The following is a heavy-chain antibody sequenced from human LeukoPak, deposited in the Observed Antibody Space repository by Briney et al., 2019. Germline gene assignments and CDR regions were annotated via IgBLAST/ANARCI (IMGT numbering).Heavy chain of an antibody. D-gene: IGHD1-7*01. CDR2: IILIFGTA. J-gene: IGHJ4*02. CDR1: GGTFSSYA. Sequence: ASVKVSCKASGGTFSSYAISWVRQAPGQGLEWMGGIILIFGTANYAQKFQGRVTITADESTSTAYMELSSLRSEDTAVYYCARDQYRRGLTGTTGWGQGTLVTVSS. V-gene: IGHV1-69*13. CDR3: ARDQYRRGLTGTTG.